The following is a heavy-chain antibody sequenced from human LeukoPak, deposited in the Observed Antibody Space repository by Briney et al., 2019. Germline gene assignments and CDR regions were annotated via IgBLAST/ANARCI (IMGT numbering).Heavy chain of an antibody. CDR2: IYHSGTT. V-gene: IGHV4-31*03. D-gene: IGHD4-11*01. CDR3: ARAVDYRNYFDY. Sequence: PSETLSLTCTVSGDSMTRGGYYWSWVRQHPGKGLEWVGFIYHSGTTFYNPSLESRATISVDTSQNQFSLKLTSVTAADTAVYYSARAVDYRNYFDYWGQGTLVTVSS. CDR1: GDSMTRGGYY. J-gene: IGHJ4*02.